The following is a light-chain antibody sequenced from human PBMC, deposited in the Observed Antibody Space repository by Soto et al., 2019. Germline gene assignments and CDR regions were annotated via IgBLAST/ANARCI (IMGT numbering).Light chain of an antibody. J-gene: IGKJ1*01. CDR1: QSISTW. V-gene: IGKV1-5*01. CDR3: QQYNSYST. Sequence: DIQMTQSPSTLSASVGYRFTITCRASQSISTWLAWYQQKPGKAPKLLIYDASSLESGVPSSFSGSGSGTEFTLTISSLQPEDFASYYCQQYNSYSTFGQGTKVDIK. CDR2: DAS.